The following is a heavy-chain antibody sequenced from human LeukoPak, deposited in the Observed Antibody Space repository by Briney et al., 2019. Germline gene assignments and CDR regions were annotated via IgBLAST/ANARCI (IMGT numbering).Heavy chain of an antibody. V-gene: IGHV4-34*01. CDR3: ASRQWAADY. CDR2: VTHSGST. Sequence: PSETLSLTCAVYGGSFSDYYWSWIRQPPGKGLEWIGEVTHSGSTNYNPSLKSRVTISVDTSKNQFSLKLSSVTAADTAVYYCASRQWAADYWGQGTLVTVSS. D-gene: IGHD1-26*01. J-gene: IGHJ4*02. CDR1: GGSFSDYY.